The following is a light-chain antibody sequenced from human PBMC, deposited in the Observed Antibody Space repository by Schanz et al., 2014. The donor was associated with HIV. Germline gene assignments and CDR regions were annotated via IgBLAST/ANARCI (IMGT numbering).Light chain of an antibody. CDR1: QSVSNN. CDR2: GAS. J-gene: IGKJ1*01. CDR3: QQYGSSIT. V-gene: IGKV3-20*01. Sequence: EIVMTQSPATLSVSPGERATLSCRASQSVSNNLAWYQLKPGQAPRLLIYGASSRATGIPDRFSASGSGTDFTLTISRLEPEDFAVYYCQQYGSSITFGQGTKVEIK.